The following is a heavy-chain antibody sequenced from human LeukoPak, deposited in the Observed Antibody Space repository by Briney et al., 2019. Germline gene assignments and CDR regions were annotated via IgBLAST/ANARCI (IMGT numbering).Heavy chain of an antibody. J-gene: IGHJ6*02. V-gene: IGHV1-69*04. CDR1: GGTFSSYA. CDR3: AGEEGIAAAAAIYYYGMDV. Sequence: SVKVSCKASGGTFSSYAISWVRQAPGQGLEWMGRIIPILGTANYAQKFQGRVTITADKSTSTAYMELSSLRSEDTAVYYCAGEEGIAAAAAIYYYGMDVWGQGTTVTVSS. CDR2: IIPILGTA. D-gene: IGHD6-13*01.